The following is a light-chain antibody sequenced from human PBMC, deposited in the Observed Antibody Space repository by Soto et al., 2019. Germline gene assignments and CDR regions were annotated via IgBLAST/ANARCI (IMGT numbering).Light chain of an antibody. V-gene: IGKV3-20*01. CDR2: DAS. Sequence: IVLTQSPGTLSLSPGERATLSCRASQSVSSYLAWYQQKPGQAPGLLIYDASNRATGIPARFSGSGSGTDFTLSISRLEPEDFAVYYCQQYASSPLLTFGGGTKVDIK. CDR1: QSVSSY. J-gene: IGKJ4*01. CDR3: QQYASSPLLT.